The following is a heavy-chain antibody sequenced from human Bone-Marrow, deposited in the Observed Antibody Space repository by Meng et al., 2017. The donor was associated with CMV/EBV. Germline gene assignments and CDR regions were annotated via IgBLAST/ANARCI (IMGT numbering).Heavy chain of an antibody. D-gene: IGHD2-2*02. CDR1: GGSMSGDY. Sequence: SETLSLTCTVSGGSMSGDYWSWIRQPPGKGLEWIGYMFYSGSTNYNPSLKSRVTISVDTSKSQFSLKLSSVTAADTAVYYCARSQGYQLLYVALDWGQGTLVTVSS. J-gene: IGHJ1*01. V-gene: IGHV4-59*12. CDR2: MFYSGST. CDR3: ARSQGYQLLYVALD.